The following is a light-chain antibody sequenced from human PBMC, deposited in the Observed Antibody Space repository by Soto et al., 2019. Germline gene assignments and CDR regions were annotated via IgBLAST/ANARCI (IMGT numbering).Light chain of an antibody. CDR2: EVT. Sequence: QSALTQPPSESGSPGQSLTISCTGTSSDVGFYNFVSWYQQRPGKAPKLVIYEVTKRPSGVPDHFSGSKSGSTASLTVSGLQADDEADYYCASYAGTRLFVFGSGTKVTVL. J-gene: IGLJ1*01. CDR1: SSDVGFYNF. V-gene: IGLV2-8*01. CDR3: ASYAGTRLFV.